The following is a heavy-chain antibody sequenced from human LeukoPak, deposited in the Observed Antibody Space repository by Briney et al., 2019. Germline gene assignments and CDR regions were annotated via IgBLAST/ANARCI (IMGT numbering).Heavy chain of an antibody. CDR3: ARGRVDTAMVTLSAFDI. CDR2: INHSGST. CDR1: GGSFSGYY. J-gene: IGHJ3*02. Sequence: PSETLSLTCAVYGGSFSGYYWSWIRQPPGKGLEWIGEINHSGSTNYNPSLKSRVTISVDTSKNQFSLKLSSVTAADTAVYYCARGRVDTAMVTLSAFDIWSQGTMVTVSS. V-gene: IGHV4-34*01. D-gene: IGHD5-18*01.